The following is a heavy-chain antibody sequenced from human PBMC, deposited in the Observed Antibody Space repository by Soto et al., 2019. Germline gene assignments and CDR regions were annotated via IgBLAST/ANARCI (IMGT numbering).Heavy chain of an antibody. Sequence: LSLTCAVYGGSFSGYYWSWIRQPPGKGLEWIGEINHSGSTNYNPSLKSRVSISVDTSKNQFSLKLSSVTAADTAVYYCASLGSHDGSGNNWFDPWGQGTLVTVSS. D-gene: IGHD3-10*01. V-gene: IGHV4-34*01. CDR2: INHSGST. CDR1: GGSFSGYY. J-gene: IGHJ5*02. CDR3: ASLGSHDGSGNNWFDP.